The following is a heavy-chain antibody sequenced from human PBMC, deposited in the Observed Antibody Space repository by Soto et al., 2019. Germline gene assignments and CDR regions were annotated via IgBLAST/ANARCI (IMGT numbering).Heavy chain of an antibody. J-gene: IGHJ3*02. V-gene: IGHV1-2*02. CDR2: IGPKSGDT. CDR3: ASVSRDYGDGPDAYDI. Sequence: GASVKVSCKASGYTFTDYYLHWVRQAPGQGLEWMGWIGPKSGDTKYAQKFQGRVTMTRDTSISTVYMELSRLTSDDTAVFYCASVSRDYGDGPDAYDIWGQGTMVTVSS. D-gene: IGHD4-17*01. CDR1: GYTFTDYY.